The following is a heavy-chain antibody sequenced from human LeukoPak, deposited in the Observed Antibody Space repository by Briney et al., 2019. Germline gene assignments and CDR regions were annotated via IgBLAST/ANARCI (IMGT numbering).Heavy chain of an antibody. CDR3: ATLTPVRGVFDY. V-gene: IGHV4-61*02. CDR1: GGSISSGSYY. D-gene: IGHD3-10*01. Sequence: SETLSLTCTVSGGSISSGSYYWSWIRQPAGKGLEWIGRIYTSGSTNYNPSLKSRVTISVDTSKNQFSLKLSSVAAADTAVYYCATLTPVRGVFDYWGQGTLVTVSS. CDR2: IYTSGST. J-gene: IGHJ4*02.